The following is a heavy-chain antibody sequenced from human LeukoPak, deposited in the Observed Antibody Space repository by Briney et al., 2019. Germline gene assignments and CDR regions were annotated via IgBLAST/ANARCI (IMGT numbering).Heavy chain of an antibody. J-gene: IGHJ5*02. CDR1: GGTFSSYA. CDR3: ARGVTSGMTTVTFWFDP. V-gene: IGHV1-69*13. CDR2: IIPIFGTA. Sequence: GASVKVSCKASGGTFSSYAISWGRQAPGQGLEWMGGIIPIFGTANYAQKFQGRVTITADESTSTAYMELSSLRSEDTAVYYCARGVTSGMTTVTFWFDPWGRGTLVTVSS. D-gene: IGHD4-17*01.